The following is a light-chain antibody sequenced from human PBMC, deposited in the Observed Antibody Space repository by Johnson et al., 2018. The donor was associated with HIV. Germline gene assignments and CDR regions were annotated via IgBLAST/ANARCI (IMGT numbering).Light chain of an antibody. V-gene: IGLV1-51*01. CDR3: ATWDTSLGSCGF. CDR2: ENN. J-gene: IGLJ1*01. CDR1: SSNIGNNY. Sequence: QSVLTQPPSVSAAPGQKVTISCSGSSSNIGNNYVSWYQQLPGTAPKLLIYENNKRPSGIPDRFSDSKSGTSATLGITGLQTGDAADYYGATWDTSLGSCGFFGTGTKVTVL.